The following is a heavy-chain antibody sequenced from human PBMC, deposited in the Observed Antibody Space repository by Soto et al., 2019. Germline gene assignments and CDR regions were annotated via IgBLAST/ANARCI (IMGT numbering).Heavy chain of an antibody. CDR1: GGSISSSSYY. CDR3: ARHTPSYCSSTSCSNRLSNPNWFDP. CDR2: IYYSGST. Sequence: SETLSLTCTVSGGSISSSSYYWGWIRQPPGKGLERIGSIYYSGSTYYNPSLKSRVTISVDTSKNQFSLKLSSVTAADTAVYYRARHTPSYCSSTSCSNRLSNPNWFDPWGQGTLVTVSS. J-gene: IGHJ5*02. D-gene: IGHD2-2*01. V-gene: IGHV4-39*01.